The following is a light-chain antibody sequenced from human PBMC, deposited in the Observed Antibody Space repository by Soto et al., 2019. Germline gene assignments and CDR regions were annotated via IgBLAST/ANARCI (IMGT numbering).Light chain of an antibody. CDR3: YSYAGNYTWV. V-gene: IGLV2-11*01. J-gene: IGLJ2*01. Sequence: QSALTQPRSVSGSPGQSVTISCTGTSSDVGGYNFVSWYQHHPGKAPKLMIYEVSKRPSGVPDRFSGSKSGNTASLTLSGLQAEDEADYYCYSYAGNYTWVFGGGTKLTVL. CDR1: SSDVGGYNF. CDR2: EVS.